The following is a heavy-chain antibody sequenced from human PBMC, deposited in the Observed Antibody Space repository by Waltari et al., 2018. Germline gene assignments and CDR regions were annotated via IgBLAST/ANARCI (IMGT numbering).Heavy chain of an antibody. Sequence: EVHLVESGGGLVQPGGSLRLSCSASGFTFSRHWMTWVRQAPGKGMEWVANIKEDESEKYYVDSGKGRFTIARDNSKNTVYLQMESLRAEDTATYYCTKNTWAEAGSDWGQGILVTVSS. CDR2: IKEDESEK. D-gene: IGHD6-19*01. CDR1: GFTFSRHW. J-gene: IGHJ4*02. V-gene: IGHV3-7*01. CDR3: TKNTWAEAGSD.